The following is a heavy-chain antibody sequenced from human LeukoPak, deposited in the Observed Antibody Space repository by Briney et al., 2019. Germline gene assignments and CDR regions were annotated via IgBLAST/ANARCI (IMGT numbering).Heavy chain of an antibody. CDR2: TYYRSKWYN. J-gene: IGHJ5*02. V-gene: IGHV6-1*01. D-gene: IGHD5-18*01. CDR3: ARDGGIQLWSNWFGP. CDR1: GDSVSSNSAA. Sequence: SQTLSLTCAISGDSVSSNSAAWNWIRQSPSRGLEWLGRTYYRSKWYNDYAVSVKSRITINPDTTKNQFSLQLNSVTPEDSAVYYCARDGGIQLWSNWFGPWGQGTLVTVSS.